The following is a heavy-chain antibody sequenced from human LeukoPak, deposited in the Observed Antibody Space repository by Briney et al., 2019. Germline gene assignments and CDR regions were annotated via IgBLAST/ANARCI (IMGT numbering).Heavy chain of an antibody. CDR3: AGSDGYSYGLPPYYYYYMDV. Sequence: GASVKVSCKASGGTFSSYAISWVRQAPGQGLEWMGGIIPIFGTANYAQKFQGRVTITTDESTSTAYMELSSLRSEDTAVYYCAGSDGYSYGLPPYYYYYMDVWGKGTTVTVSS. CDR2: IIPIFGTA. V-gene: IGHV1-69*05. D-gene: IGHD5-18*01. J-gene: IGHJ6*03. CDR1: GGTFSSYA.